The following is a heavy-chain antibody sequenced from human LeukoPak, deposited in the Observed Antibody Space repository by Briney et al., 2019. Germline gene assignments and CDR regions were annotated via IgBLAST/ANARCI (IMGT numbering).Heavy chain of an antibody. CDR2: IKQDGSEK. CDR1: GFTFSSYW. V-gene: IGHV3-7*01. D-gene: IGHD6-19*01. Sequence: PGGSLRLSCAASGFTFSSYWMSWVRQAPGKGLEWVANIKQDGSEKYYVDSVKGRFTISRDNAKNSLYLQMNRLRAEDTAVYYCARGVSSGWWGLFDYWGQGTLVTVSS. CDR3: ARGVSSGWWGLFDY. J-gene: IGHJ4*02.